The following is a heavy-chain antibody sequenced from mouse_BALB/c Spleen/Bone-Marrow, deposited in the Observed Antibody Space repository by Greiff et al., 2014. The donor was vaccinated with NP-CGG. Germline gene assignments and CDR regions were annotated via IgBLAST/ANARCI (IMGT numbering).Heavy chain of an antibody. CDR3: AIYYGNYYAMDY. J-gene: IGHJ4*01. CDR1: GFNIKDTY. D-gene: IGHD2-1*01. V-gene: IGHV14-3*02. Sequence: EVQLQESGAELVKPGASVKLSCTASGFNIKDTYMQWVKQRPEQGLEWIGRIDPANGNTKYDPKFQGKATITADTSSNTAYLQLSSLTSEDTAVYYCAIYYGNYYAMDYWGQGTSVTVSS. CDR2: IDPANGNT.